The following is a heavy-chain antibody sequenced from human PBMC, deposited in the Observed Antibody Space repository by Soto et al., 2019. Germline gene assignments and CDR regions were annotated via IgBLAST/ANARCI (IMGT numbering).Heavy chain of an antibody. CDR2: ISAHNGNT. CDR1: GYAFTTYG. CDR3: ARGRYGDY. D-gene: IGHD1-1*01. V-gene: IGHV1-18*01. Sequence: QVHLVQSGAEVKKPGASVKVSCKGSGYAFTTYGITWVRQAPGQGLEWMGWISAHNGNTNYAQKLQGRVTVTRDTSQSTAYMELSSLRSDDTAVYYCARGRYGDYWGQGALVTVSS. J-gene: IGHJ4*02.